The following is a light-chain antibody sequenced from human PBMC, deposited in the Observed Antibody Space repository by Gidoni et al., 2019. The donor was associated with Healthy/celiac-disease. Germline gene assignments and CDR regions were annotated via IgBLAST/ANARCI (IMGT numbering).Light chain of an antibody. CDR2: DAS. J-gene: IGKJ4*01. V-gene: IGKV3-11*01. CDR1: QSVSSY. CDR3: QQRSNWPPGLT. Sequence: EIVLTQSPATLSLSPGERATLSCRASQSVSSYLAWYQQKPGQAPRLLIYDASNRATGIPARFSGSGSGTDFTLTISSLEPEDFAVYYCQQRSNWPPGLTFXGXTKVXIK.